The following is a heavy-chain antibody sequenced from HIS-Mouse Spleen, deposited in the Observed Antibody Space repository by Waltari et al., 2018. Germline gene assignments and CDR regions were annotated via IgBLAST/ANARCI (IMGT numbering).Heavy chain of an antibody. CDR1: GFSLSTSGMC. CDR2: SDWDDDK. D-gene: IGHD6-19*01. V-gene: IGHV2-70*15. J-gene: IGHJ4*02. CDR3: ARIAEGYSSGWYAFDY. Sequence: QVTLRESGPALVKPTQTLTLTCTFSGFSLSTSGMCVSWIRQPPGKAMEWLARSDWDDDKYYSTYLRTRLTISKDTAKNQVVLTMANMDPVDTATYYCARIAEGYSSGWYAFDYWGQGTLVTVSS.